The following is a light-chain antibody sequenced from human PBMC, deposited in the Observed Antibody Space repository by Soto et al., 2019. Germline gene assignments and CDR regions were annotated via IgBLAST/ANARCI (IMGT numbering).Light chain of an antibody. CDR1: QSLNSW. V-gene: IGKV1-39*01. Sequence: DIQITHFPSSLSASVGDRFTITCRASQSLNSWLAWYQQKPGKAPKLLIYDASSLESGVPSRFSGSGSGTDFTLTISSLQPEDFATYYCQQSYSSPPRTCGQGTKGDIK. J-gene: IGKJ1*01. CDR2: DAS. CDR3: QQSYSSPPRT.